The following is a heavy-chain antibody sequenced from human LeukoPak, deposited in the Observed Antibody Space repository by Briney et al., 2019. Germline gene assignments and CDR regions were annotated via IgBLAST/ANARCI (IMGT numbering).Heavy chain of an antibody. V-gene: IGHV4-31*03. J-gene: IGHJ5*02. CDR3: ARYDSSGYYSRTLNWFDP. D-gene: IGHD3-22*01. Sequence: SETLSLTCTVSGGSISSGGYYWSWIRQHPGKGLEWIGFIYYSGSTYYNPSLKSRVTISVDTSKNQFSLKLSSVTAADTAVYYCARYDSSGYYSRTLNWFDPWGQGTLVTVSS. CDR2: IYYSGST. CDR1: GGSISSGGYY.